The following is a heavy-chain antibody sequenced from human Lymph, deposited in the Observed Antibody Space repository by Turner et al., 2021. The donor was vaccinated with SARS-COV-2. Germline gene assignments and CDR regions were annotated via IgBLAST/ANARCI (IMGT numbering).Heavy chain of an antibody. CDR1: GSTLTELS. V-gene: IGHV1-24*01. J-gene: IGHJ6*02. D-gene: IGHD6-19*01. CDR3: ATDRSSGWPHYYYYTMDV. CDR2: FDPEDGKT. Sequence: RLVRPGAGVKKHGAPGKVSCRVSGSTLTELSMHWVRQAPGKGLEWMGGFDPEDGKTIYAQKFQGRVTMTEDTSTDTAYMELSSLRSEDTAVYYCATDRSSGWPHYYYYTMDVWGQGTTVTVSS.